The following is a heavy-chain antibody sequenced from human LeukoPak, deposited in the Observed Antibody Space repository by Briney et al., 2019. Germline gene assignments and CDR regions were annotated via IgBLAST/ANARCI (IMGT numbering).Heavy chain of an antibody. CDR3: ARGSGSSWYRY. CDR1: GYTFTSNG. CDR2: INPNSGGT. Sequence: GASVKVSCKXSGYTFTSNGISWVRQAPGQGLEWMGRINPNSGGTNYAQKFQGRVTMTRDTSISTAYMELSRLRSDDTAVYYCARGSGSSWYRYWGQGTLVTVAS. D-gene: IGHD6-13*01. J-gene: IGHJ4*02. V-gene: IGHV1-2*06.